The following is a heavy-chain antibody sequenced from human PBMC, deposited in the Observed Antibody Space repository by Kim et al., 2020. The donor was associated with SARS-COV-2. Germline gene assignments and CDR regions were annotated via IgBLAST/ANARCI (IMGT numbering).Heavy chain of an antibody. CDR1: GFTFSSYA. D-gene: IGHD3-16*01. V-gene: IGHV3-30-3*01. Sequence: GGSLRLSCAASGFTFSSYAMHWVRQAPGKGLEWVAVISYDGSNKYDADSVKGRLTISRDNSKNTLDLQMNSRTAEDTAVYYCARDGGNWFDPWGQGTLVTVSS. CDR3: ARDGGNWFDP. J-gene: IGHJ5*02. CDR2: ISYDGSNK.